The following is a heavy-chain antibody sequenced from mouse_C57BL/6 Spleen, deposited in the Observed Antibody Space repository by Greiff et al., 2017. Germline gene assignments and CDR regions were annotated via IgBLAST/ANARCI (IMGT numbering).Heavy chain of an antibody. CDR2: IYPSDSET. CDR3: ARLPGGY. D-gene: IGHD5-5*01. V-gene: IGHV1-61*01. CDR1: GYTFTSYW. Sequence: QVQLQQPGAELVRPGSSVKLSCKASGYTFTSYWMDWVKQRPGQGLEWIGNIYPSDSETHYNQKFKDKATLTVDNSSSTAYMQLSSLTSVDSAVYYCARLPGGYGGQGTTLTVAS. J-gene: IGHJ2*01.